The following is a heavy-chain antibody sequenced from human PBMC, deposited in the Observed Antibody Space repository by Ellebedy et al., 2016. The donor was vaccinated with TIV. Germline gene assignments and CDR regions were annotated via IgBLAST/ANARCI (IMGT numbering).Heavy chain of an antibody. CDR2: IYNSVIT. D-gene: IGHD1-26*01. V-gene: IGHV4-59*08. Sequence: MPSETLSLTCTVSGGPISSNYWDWIRQPPGKGLEWIGYIYNSVITNYTTSLKSRVTLSVDTSKRQLSLKLRSVTAADTAVYYCARRYSGSSYHYFDYWGQGTLVIVSS. CDR3: ARRYSGSSYHYFDY. J-gene: IGHJ4*02. CDR1: GGPISSNY.